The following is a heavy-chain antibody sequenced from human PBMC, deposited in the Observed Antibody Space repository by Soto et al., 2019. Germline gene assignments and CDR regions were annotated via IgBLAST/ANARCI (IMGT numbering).Heavy chain of an antibody. V-gene: IGHV3-23*01. CDR1: GFTFSSYA. CDR3: ANRALEQKGYFDY. Sequence: EVQLLESWGGLVQPGGSLRLSCAASGFTFSSYAMSWVRQAPGKGLEWVSAISGSGGSTYYADSVKGRFTISRDNSKNTLYLQMNSLRAEDTAVYYCANRALEQKGYFDYWGQGTLVTVSS. J-gene: IGHJ4*02. CDR2: ISGSGGST.